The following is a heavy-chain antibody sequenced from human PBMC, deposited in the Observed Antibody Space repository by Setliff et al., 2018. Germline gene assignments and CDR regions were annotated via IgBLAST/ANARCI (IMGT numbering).Heavy chain of an antibody. CDR3: AAPGGGSYRF. Sequence: SETLSLTCTVSGDSINTPTYHWGWVRQPPGKGLEWIGLIYYTGNTWHNPSLKSRVTISVDTSKNQFSLNLSSVTAADTAVYYCAAPGGGSYRFWGQGTLVTVSS. V-gene: IGHV4-39*01. J-gene: IGHJ4*02. CDR1: GDSINTPTYH. CDR2: IYYTGNT. D-gene: IGHD1-26*01.